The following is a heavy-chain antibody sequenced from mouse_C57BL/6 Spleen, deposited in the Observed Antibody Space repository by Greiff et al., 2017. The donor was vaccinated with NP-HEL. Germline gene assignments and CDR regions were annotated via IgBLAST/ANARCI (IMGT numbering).Heavy chain of an antibody. D-gene: IGHD4-1*01. J-gene: IGHJ3*01. V-gene: IGHV3-6*01. CDR3: ARGNWDVFAY. Sequence: EVQLQQSGPGLVKPSQSLSLTCSVTGYSITSGYYWNWIRQFPGNKLEWMGYISYDGSNNYNPSLKNRISITRDTSKNQFFLKLNSVTTEDTATYYWARGNWDVFAYWGQGTLVTVSA. CDR2: ISYDGSN. CDR1: GYSITSGYY.